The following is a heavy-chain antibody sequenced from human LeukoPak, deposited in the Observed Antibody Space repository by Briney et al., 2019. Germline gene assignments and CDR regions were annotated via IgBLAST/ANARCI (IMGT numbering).Heavy chain of an antibody. CDR1: GGSISSHY. Sequence: SETLSLTCTVSGGSISSHYWRWIRQPPGKGLEWIGYIYYSGSTNYNPSLKSRVTISVDTSKNQFSLKLSSVTAADTAVYYCARVAAAGTGYYYMDVWGKGTTVTVSS. CDR3: ARVAAAGTGYYYMDV. V-gene: IGHV4-59*11. D-gene: IGHD6-13*01. CDR2: IYYSGST. J-gene: IGHJ6*03.